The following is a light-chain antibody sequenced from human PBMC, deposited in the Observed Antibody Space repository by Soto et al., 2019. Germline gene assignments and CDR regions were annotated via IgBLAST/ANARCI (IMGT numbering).Light chain of an antibody. CDR2: DAS. CDR1: QDISNY. CDR3: QQYDNLPGFT. Sequence: DIRMTQSPSSLSASVGDRVTITCQASQDISNYLNWYQQKPGKATKLLIYDASNLETGVPSRFSGSGSGKDFTFTISSLQPEDIATYYCQQYDNLPGFTFGPGTKVDIK. V-gene: IGKV1-33*01. J-gene: IGKJ3*01.